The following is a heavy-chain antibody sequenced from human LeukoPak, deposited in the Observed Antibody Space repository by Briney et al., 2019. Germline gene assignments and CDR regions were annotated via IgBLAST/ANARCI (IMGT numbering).Heavy chain of an antibody. V-gene: IGHV2-70*11. Sequence: SGPTLVNPTQTLTLTCTFSGFSLTTSGMCVSWIRQPPGKALEWLARIDWDDDTYYSTSLKTRLTISKDTSKNQVVLTMTDMDPVDTATYYCARVTTVTTALDYWGQGTLVTVSS. J-gene: IGHJ4*02. CDR2: IDWDDDT. CDR1: GFSLTTSGMC. D-gene: IGHD4-17*01. CDR3: ARVTTVTTALDY.